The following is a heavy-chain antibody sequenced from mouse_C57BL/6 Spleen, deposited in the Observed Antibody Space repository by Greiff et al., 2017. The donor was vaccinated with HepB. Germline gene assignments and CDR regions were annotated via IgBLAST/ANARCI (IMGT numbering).Heavy chain of an antibody. V-gene: IGHV1-82*01. J-gene: IGHJ1*03. CDR1: GYAFSSSW. CDR2: IYPGDGDT. CDR3: ARGGGNYVDWYFDV. Sequence: VKLMESGPELVKPGASVKISCKASGYAFSSSWMNWVKQRPGKGLEWIGRIYPGDGDTNYNGKFKGKATLTADKSSSTAYMQLSSLTSEDSAVYFCARGGGNYVDWYFDVWGTGTTVTVSS. D-gene: IGHD2-1*01.